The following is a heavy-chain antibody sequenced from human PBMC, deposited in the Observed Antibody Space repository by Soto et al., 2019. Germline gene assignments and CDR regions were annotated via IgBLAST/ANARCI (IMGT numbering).Heavy chain of an antibody. V-gene: IGHV1-18*01. CDR1: GYTFTNYG. J-gene: IGHJ4*02. Sequence: AASVKVSCKASGYTFTNYGISWVRQAPGQGREWMGWISAYNGNTNYAQKLQGRVTMTTDTSTNTAYMELRSLTSDDTAVYYCARDCEPYDFWSGYFNWGQGTVVTVSS. CDR3: ARDCEPYDFWSGYFN. D-gene: IGHD3-3*01. CDR2: ISAYNGNT.